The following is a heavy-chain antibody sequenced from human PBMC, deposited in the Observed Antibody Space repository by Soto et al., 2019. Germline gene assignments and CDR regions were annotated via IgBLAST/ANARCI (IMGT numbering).Heavy chain of an antibody. V-gene: IGHV3-33*01. CDR3: ASAGQQLVWYFDY. CDR2: IWYDGSNK. Sequence: GGSLRLSCAASGFTFSSYGMHWVRQAPGKGLEWVAVIWYDGSNKYYADSVKGRFTISRDSSKNTVDLEMNSLRVEDTAVYHCASAGQQLVWYFDYWGHGTLVTVSS. J-gene: IGHJ4*01. D-gene: IGHD6-13*01. CDR1: GFTFSSYG.